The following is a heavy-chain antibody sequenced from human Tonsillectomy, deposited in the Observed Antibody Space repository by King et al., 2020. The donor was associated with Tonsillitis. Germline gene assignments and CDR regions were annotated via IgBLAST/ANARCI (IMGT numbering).Heavy chain of an antibody. CDR2: ISGGAGGT. CDR3: AKGHDFWSGCYASGY. CDR1: GFTFSAYA. Sequence: VQLVESGGGLVQPGGSLRLSCAASGFTFSAYAMSWVRQAPGKGLGWVSAISGGAGGTFYADSVKGRFTISRDNSKNTLYVQMNSLRGEDTAVYYCAKGHDFWSGCYASGYWGQGTLVTVSS. J-gene: IGHJ4*02. V-gene: IGHV3-23*04. D-gene: IGHD3-3*01.